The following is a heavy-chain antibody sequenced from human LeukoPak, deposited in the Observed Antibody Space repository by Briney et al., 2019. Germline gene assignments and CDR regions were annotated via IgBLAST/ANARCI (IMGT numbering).Heavy chain of an antibody. D-gene: IGHD3-3*01. CDR1: GFTFSSYS. CDR3: ASPLAYYDFWSTCGY. CDR2: ISSRSSYI. V-gene: IGHV3-21*01. J-gene: IGHJ4*02. Sequence: GGSLRLSCAASGFTFSSYSMNWVRQAPGKGLEWVSSISSRSSYIYYADSVKGRFTISRDNAKNSLYLQMNSLRAEDTAVYYCASPLAYYDFWSTCGYWGQGTLVTVSS.